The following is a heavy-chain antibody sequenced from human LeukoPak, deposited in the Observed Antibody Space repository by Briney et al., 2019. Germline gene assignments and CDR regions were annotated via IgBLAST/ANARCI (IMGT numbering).Heavy chain of an antibody. CDR1: GGTFSSYA. D-gene: IGHD1-26*01. CDR2: IIPILGIA. J-gene: IGHJ4*02. CDR3: ARDPSGSYYFPDY. Sequence: SVKVSCKASGGTFSSYAISWVRQAPGQGLEWMGRIIPILGIANYAQKFQGRVTITADKSTSTAYTELSSLRSEDTAVYYCARDPSGSYYFPDYWGQGTLVTVSS. V-gene: IGHV1-69*04.